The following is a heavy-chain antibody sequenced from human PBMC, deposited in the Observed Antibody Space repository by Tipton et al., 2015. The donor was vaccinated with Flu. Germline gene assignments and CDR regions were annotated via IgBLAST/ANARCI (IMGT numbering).Heavy chain of an antibody. D-gene: IGHD2-21*02. Sequence: AGLVKPSETLSLTCAVYGGSFSGYYWSWIRQPPGKGLEWIGEINHSGNTNYNPSLKSRVTISGDTSKNQFSLKLSSVTAADTAVYYCATHCVGVCSQAFDIWGQGTMVTVSS. V-gene: IGHV4-34*01. CDR1: GGSFSGYY. CDR2: INHSGNT. CDR3: ATHCVGVCSQAFDI. J-gene: IGHJ3*02.